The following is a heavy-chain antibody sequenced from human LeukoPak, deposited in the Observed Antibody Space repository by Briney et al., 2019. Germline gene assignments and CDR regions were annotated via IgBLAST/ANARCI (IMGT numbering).Heavy chain of an antibody. CDR2: ISSSGSTI. V-gene: IGHV3-48*03. CDR1: GFTFSSYE. D-gene: IGHD5-18*01. Sequence: GGSLRLSCAASGFTFSSYEMNWVRQAPGKGLEWVSYISSSGSTIYYADSVNGRLTTSRDNAKNSLYLQMNSLGAEDTAVYYCAGGSVYTAMAGDYWGQGTLVTVSS. CDR3: AGGSVYTAMAGDY. J-gene: IGHJ4*02.